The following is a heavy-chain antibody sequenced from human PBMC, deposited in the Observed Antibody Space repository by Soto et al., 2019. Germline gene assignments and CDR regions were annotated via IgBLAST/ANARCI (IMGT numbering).Heavy chain of an antibody. CDR2: ISLDYST. V-gene: IGHV3-23*01. J-gene: IGHJ4*02. CDR3: AKHKGSRYAIDF. D-gene: IGHD3-16*01. CDR1: GFTFSTSD. Sequence: EVHLLESGGDFVHPGGSLRLSCAGTGFTFSTSDMTWVRQAPGRGLEWVSHISLDYSTYYADFVNGRFTVSRDNSKNTLHLQMSSLRAEDTAVYYCAKHKGSRYAIDFWGQGTLVTVSP.